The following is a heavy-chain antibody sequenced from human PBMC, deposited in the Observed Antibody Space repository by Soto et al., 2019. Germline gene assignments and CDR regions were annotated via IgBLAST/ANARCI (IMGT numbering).Heavy chain of an antibody. CDR1: GFTFSSYA. V-gene: IGHV3-30-3*01. CDR3: ARDPNYDVLTGYYRQGDAFDI. CDR2: ISYDGSNK. D-gene: IGHD3-9*01. J-gene: IGHJ3*02. Sequence: QVQLVESGGGVVQPGRSLRLSCAASGFTFSSYAMHWVRQAPGKGLEWVAVISYDGSNKYYADSVKGRFTISRNNSKKTLYLQMNSLRAEDTAVYYCARDPNYDVLTGYYRQGDAFDIWGQGTMVTVSS.